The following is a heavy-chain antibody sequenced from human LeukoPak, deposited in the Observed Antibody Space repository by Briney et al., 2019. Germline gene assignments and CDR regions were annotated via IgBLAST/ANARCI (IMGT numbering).Heavy chain of an antibody. CDR2: IYYSGSN. D-gene: IGHD6-19*01. V-gene: IGHV4-39*01. CDR3: ARRMDSSGWYYFDY. CDR1: GGSISSSSYS. J-gene: IGHJ4*02. Sequence: SETLSLTCTVSGGSISSSSYSWGWIRQPPGKGLEWIGSIYYSGSNYYNPSLKSRVTISVDTSKNQFSLKLSSVTAADTAVYYCARRMDSSGWYYFDYWGQGTLVTVSS.